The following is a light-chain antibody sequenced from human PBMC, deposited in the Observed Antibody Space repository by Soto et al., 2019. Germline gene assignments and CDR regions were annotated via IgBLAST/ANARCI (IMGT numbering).Light chain of an antibody. CDR2: GNI. Sequence: SVLPQAPSGSGTPGQRVTIPCSRSSSHIGSNTVNWYQRLPGTAPKLLIYGNIQRPSGVPDRFSGSKSGTSASLAISGLQSEDEADYYCAAWDDSLSGYVFGPGTKVTVL. CDR1: SSHIGSNT. J-gene: IGLJ1*01. CDR3: AAWDDSLSGYV. V-gene: IGLV1-44*01.